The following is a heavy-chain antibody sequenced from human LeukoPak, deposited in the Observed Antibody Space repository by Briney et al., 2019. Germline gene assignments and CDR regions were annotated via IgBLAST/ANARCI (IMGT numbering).Heavy chain of an antibody. CDR2: ISYSGSS. CDR3: AGGFYDSSGYSAPFDS. J-gene: IGHJ4*02. D-gene: IGHD3-22*01. V-gene: IGHV4-59*13. Sequence: PSETLSLTCTVSGDSISSNYWNWIRQPPGKRLEWIGYISYSGSSNYNPSLKSRVTISVDTSKNQFSLKLSSVTAADTALYYCAGGFYDSSGYSAPFDSWGRGTLVTVSS. CDR1: GDSISSNY.